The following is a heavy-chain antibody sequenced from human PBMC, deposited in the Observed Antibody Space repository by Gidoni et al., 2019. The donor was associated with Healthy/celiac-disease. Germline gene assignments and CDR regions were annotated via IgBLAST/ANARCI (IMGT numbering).Heavy chain of an antibody. CDR1: GYTFTSSY. CDR3: ARDQEKMEFGELFPAFDY. J-gene: IGHJ4*02. CDR2: INPSGGST. D-gene: IGHD3-10*01. Sequence: QVQLVQSGAEVKKPGASVKVSCKASGYTFTSSYMHWVRQAPGQGLEWMGIINPSGGSTSYAQKFQGRVTMTRDTSTSTVYMELSSLRSEDTAVYYCARDQEKMEFGELFPAFDYWGQGTLVTVSS. V-gene: IGHV1-46*01.